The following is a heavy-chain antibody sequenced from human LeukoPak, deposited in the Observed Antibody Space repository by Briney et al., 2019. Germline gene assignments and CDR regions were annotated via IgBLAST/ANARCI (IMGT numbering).Heavy chain of an antibody. Sequence: GGSLRLSCAASGFTFSSYSMNWVRQAPGKGLEWVSSISSSSSSIYYADSVKGRFTISRDNAKNSLYLQMNSLRAEDTAVYYCARCLGATRCAFDIWGQGTMVTVSS. J-gene: IGHJ3*02. CDR2: ISSSSSSI. CDR3: ARCLGATRCAFDI. CDR1: GFTFSSYS. V-gene: IGHV3-21*01. D-gene: IGHD1-26*01.